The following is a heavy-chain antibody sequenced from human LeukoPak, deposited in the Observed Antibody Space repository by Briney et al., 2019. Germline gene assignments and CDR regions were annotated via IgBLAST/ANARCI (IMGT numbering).Heavy chain of an antibody. V-gene: IGHV3-74*01. Sequence: GGTLRLSCAASRFTFSSYVMSWVRQAPGKGLVWVSRINSDGSSTSYADSVKGRFTISRDNAKNTLYLQMNSLRAEDTAVYYCARVSYYYGSGSYRPTAVYYFDYWGQGTLVTVSS. CDR1: RFTFSSYV. J-gene: IGHJ4*02. CDR3: ARVSYYYGSGSYRPTAVYYFDY. CDR2: INSDGSST. D-gene: IGHD3-10*01.